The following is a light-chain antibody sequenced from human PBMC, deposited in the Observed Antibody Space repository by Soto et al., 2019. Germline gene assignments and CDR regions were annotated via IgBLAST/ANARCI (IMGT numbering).Light chain of an antibody. CDR2: KDS. CDR1: VLAKKY. CDR3: YSAADNNNYV. Sequence: SYELTQPASVSVSPGQTARITCSGDVLAKKYARWFQQKPGQAPVLVIYKDSERPSGIPERFSGSSSGTTVTLTISGAQVEDEADYYCYSAADNNNYVFGTGTTV. J-gene: IGLJ1*01. V-gene: IGLV3-27*01.